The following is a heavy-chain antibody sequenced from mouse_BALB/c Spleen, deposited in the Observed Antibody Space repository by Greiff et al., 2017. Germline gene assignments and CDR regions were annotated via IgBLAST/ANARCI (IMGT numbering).Heavy chain of an antibody. J-gene: IGHJ2*01. Sequence: EVQGVESGGGLVKPGGSLKLSCAASGFTFSSYAMSWVRQTPEKRLEWVATISSGGSYTYYPDSVKGRFTISRDNAKNTLYLQMSSLRSEDTAMYYCARRPGYYGSSYPFDYWGQGTTLTVSS. D-gene: IGHD1-1*01. V-gene: IGHV5-9-3*01. CDR2: ISSGGSYT. CDR1: GFTFSSYA. CDR3: ARRPGYYGSSYPFDY.